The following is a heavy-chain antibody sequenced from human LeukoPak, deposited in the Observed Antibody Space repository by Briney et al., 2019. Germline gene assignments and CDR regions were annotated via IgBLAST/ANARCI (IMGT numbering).Heavy chain of an antibody. CDR2: IWYDGSNK. D-gene: IGHD3-22*01. CDR3: ARSRGVHYYDSSGYYSFDY. CDR1: GFTFSSYG. Sequence: GGSLRLSCAASGFTFSSYGMHWVRQAPGKGLEWVAVIWYDGSNKYYADSVKGRFTISRDNSKNTLYLQMNSLRAEDTAVYYCARSRGVHYYDSSGYYSFDYWGQGTLVTVSS. V-gene: IGHV3-33*01. J-gene: IGHJ4*02.